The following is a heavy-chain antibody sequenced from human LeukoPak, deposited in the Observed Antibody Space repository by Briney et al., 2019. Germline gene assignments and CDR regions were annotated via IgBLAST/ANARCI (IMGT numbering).Heavy chain of an antibody. Sequence: SETLSLTCAVYGGSFSGYYWSWIRQPPGKGLEWIGYIFYTGNTNYNPSLKSRVTISVDTSKNQLSLNLRPVTAADTAVYYCARAPSSSWFDPWGQGTLVIVSS. J-gene: IGHJ5*02. CDR1: GGSFSGYY. CDR3: ARAPSSSWFDP. V-gene: IGHV4-59*01. CDR2: IFYTGNT.